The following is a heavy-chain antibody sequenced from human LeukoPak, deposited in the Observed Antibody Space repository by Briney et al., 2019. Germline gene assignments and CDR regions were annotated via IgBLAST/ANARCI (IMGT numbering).Heavy chain of an antibody. V-gene: IGHV4-59*01. Sequence: SETLSLTCTVSGGSISSYYWSWIRQPPGKGLEWIGYVYYSGSTNYNPSLKSRVTISVDTSKNQFSLKLSSVTAADTAVYYCARGLRSSPFDYWGQGTLVTVSS. D-gene: IGHD6-13*01. CDR2: VYYSGST. CDR1: GGSISSYY. J-gene: IGHJ4*02. CDR3: ARGLRSSPFDY.